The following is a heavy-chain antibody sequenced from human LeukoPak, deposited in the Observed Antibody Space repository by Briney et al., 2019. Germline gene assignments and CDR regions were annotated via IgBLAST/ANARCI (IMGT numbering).Heavy chain of an antibody. Sequence: SETLSLTCTVSGGSISSYYWSWLRQPPGKGPEWIGYIYYSGSTNYNPSLKSRVTISVDTSKNQFSLKLSSVTAADTAVYYCARAIYGSGRYDAFDIWGQGTMVTVSS. CDR2: IYYSGST. CDR3: ARAIYGSGRYDAFDI. CDR1: GGSISSYY. V-gene: IGHV4-59*01. D-gene: IGHD3-10*01. J-gene: IGHJ3*02.